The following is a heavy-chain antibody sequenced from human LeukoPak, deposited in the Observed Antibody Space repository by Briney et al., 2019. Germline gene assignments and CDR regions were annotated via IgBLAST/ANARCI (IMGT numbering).Heavy chain of an antibody. J-gene: IGHJ6*02. CDR1: GFTFSTYW. V-gene: IGHV3-74*01. CDR3: AREGLPVGMDV. CDR2: ISSDGSST. Sequence: PGGSLRHSCLASGFTFSTYWMHWVRQAPGKGLVWVSRISSDGSSTSYADSVKGRFTISRDNAKNTLYLQMNSLRAEDTAVYYCAREGLPVGMDVWGQGTTVTVSS.